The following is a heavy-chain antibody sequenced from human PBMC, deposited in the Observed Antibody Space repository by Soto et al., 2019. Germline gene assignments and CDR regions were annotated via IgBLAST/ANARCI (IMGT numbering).Heavy chain of an antibody. CDR3: AKDQIQLWLQGYYYGMDV. D-gene: IGHD5-18*01. Sequence: GGSLRLSCAASGFTFSSYAMSWVRQAPGKGLEWVSAISGSGGSTYYADSVKGRFTISRDNSKNTLYLQMNSLRAEDTAVYYCAKDQIQLWLQGYYYGMDVWGQGTTVTVSS. V-gene: IGHV3-23*01. CDR1: GFTFSSYA. J-gene: IGHJ6*02. CDR2: ISGSGGST.